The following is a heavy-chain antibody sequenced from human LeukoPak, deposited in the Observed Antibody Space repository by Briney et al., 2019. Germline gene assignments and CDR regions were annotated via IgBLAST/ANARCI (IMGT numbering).Heavy chain of an antibody. Sequence: ASVKVSCKASGYTFTGYYMHWVRQAPGQGLEWMGWINPNSGGTNYARKFQGRVTMTRDTSISTAYMELSRLRSDDTAVYYCARGIKGGIQLWSYYYYMDVWGKGTTVTVSS. J-gene: IGHJ6*03. CDR2: INPNSGGT. D-gene: IGHD5-18*01. CDR1: GYTFTGYY. CDR3: ARGIKGGIQLWSYYYYMDV. V-gene: IGHV1-2*02.